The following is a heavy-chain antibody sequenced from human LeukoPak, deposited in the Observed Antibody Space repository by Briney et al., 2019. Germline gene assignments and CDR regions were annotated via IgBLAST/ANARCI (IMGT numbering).Heavy chain of an antibody. CDR1: GFTFSSYG. Sequence: GGSLRLSCAASGFTFSSYGMHWVRQAPGKGLEWVAVISYDGSNKYYADSVNGRFTISRDNSKNTLYLQMNSLRAEDTSVYYFAKGRHYGGNSDYFDYWGQGTLVTVSS. J-gene: IGHJ4*02. D-gene: IGHD4-23*01. CDR2: ISYDGSNK. CDR3: AKGRHYGGNSDYFDY. V-gene: IGHV3-30*18.